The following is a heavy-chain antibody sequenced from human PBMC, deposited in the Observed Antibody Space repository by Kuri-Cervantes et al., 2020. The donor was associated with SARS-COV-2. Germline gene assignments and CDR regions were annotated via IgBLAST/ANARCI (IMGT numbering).Heavy chain of an antibody. CDR2: IYYSGST. CDR3: ARVVATIRGYPYYYYYYGMDV. Sequence: SETLSLTCTVSGGSISSSSYYWGWIRQPPGKGLEWIGSIYYSGSTYYNPSLKSRVTISVDTSKNQFSLKLSSVTAADTAVYYCARVVATIRGYPYYYYYYGMDVWGQGTTVTVSS. CDR1: GGSISSSSYY. V-gene: IGHV4-39*01. J-gene: IGHJ6*02. D-gene: IGHD5-12*01.